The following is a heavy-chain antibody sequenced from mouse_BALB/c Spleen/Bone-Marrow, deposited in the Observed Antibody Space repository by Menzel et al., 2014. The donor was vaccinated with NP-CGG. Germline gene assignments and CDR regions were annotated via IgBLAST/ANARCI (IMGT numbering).Heavy chain of an antibody. V-gene: IGHV14-3*02. J-gene: IGHJ4*01. CDR1: GFNIKDTY. Sequence: EVQLQQSGAELVEPGASVKLSCTASGFNIKDTYMHWVKQRPEQGLEWIGRIDPANGNTKFAPKFQGKATITADTSSNTAYLHLSSLTSEDTAVYYCARGIPYYPMDFWGQGTSVTVSS. CDR2: IDPANGNT. D-gene: IGHD5-1-1*01. CDR3: ARGIPYYPMDF.